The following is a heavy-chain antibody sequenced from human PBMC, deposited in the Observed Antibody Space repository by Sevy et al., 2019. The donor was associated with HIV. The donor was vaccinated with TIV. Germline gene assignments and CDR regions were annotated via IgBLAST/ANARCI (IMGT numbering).Heavy chain of an antibody. V-gene: IGHV3-23*01. CDR1: GFTFGGYM. J-gene: IGHJ1*01. D-gene: IGHD1-26*01. CDR3: VKEGSDDFNPYLAF. CDR2: VSRNGGTP. Sequence: GGSLRLSCAGSGFTFGGYMMNWVRQAPGRGLEWVARVSRNGGTPEYGDSAKGRFTISRDNSKNTVYLQLKELRAEDPALYYCVKEGSDDFNPYLAFWGQGLLVTVSS.